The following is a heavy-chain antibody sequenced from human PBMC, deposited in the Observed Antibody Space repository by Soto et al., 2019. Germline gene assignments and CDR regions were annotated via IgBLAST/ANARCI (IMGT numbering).Heavy chain of an antibody. D-gene: IGHD3-10*01. Sequence: EVRLLESVGGLVQPGGSLRLSCAGSGFTFSSNAMSWVRQAPGKGLEWVSSVSGDGYASDYADSVKGRFTVSRHNSKHTLYLQMNSLRAEDTAVYYCAKRHYYGSGSFALATWGQGTLVTVSS. CDR1: GFTFSSNA. V-gene: IGHV3-23*01. J-gene: IGHJ4*03. CDR2: VSGDGYAS. CDR3: AKRHYYGSGSFALAT.